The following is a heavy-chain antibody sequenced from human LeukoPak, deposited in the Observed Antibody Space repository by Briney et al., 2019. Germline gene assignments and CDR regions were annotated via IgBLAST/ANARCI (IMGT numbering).Heavy chain of an antibody. CDR1: GYTFTGYY. V-gene: IGHV1-2*02. J-gene: IGHJ4*02. D-gene: IGHD1/OR15-1a*01. CDR3: ARFKVNKGKSRHIDY. Sequence: ASVKVSCKASGYTFTGYYTHWVRQAPGQGLEWMGWINPNSGGTNYAQKFQGRVTMTRDTSISTAYMELSRLRSDDTAVYYCARFKVNKGKSRHIDYWGQGTLVTVSS. CDR2: INPNSGGT.